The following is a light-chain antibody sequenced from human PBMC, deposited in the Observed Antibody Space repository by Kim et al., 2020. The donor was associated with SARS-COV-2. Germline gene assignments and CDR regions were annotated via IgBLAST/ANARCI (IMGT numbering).Light chain of an antibody. CDR1: KLGDKY. Sequence: SYELTQPPSVSVYPGQTASITCSGDKLGDKYACWYQQKPGQSPVLVIYQDRKRPSGIPERFSGSNSGNTATLTISGTQAMDEADYYCQAWDSSTVVFGGGTQLTVL. V-gene: IGLV3-1*01. CDR3: QAWDSSTVV. CDR2: QDR. J-gene: IGLJ2*01.